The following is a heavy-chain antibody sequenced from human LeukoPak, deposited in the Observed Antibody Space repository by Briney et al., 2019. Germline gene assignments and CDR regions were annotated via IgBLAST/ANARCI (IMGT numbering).Heavy chain of an antibody. Sequence: ASVKVSCKASGYTFTGYYMHWVRQAPGQGLEWMGWINPNSGGTNYAQKFQGRVTMTRDTSISTAYMELSRLRSDDTAVYYCARGQYYPDSSDFPFHFWGQGSVVTVSS. CDR1: GYTFTGYY. CDR2: INPNSGGT. V-gene: IGHV1-2*02. J-gene: IGHJ3*01. CDR3: ARGQYYPDSSDFPFHF. D-gene: IGHD3-22*01.